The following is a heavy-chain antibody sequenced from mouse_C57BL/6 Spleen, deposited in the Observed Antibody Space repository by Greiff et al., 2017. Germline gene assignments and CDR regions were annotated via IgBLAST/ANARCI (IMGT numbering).Heavy chain of an antibody. J-gene: IGHJ3*01. V-gene: IGHV1-82*01. D-gene: IGHD4-1*01. CDR2: IYPGDGDT. CDR1: GYAFSSSW. Sequence: QVHVKQSGPELVKPGASVKISCKASGYAFSSSWMNWVKQRPGKGLEWIGRIYPGDGDTNYNGKFKGKATLTADKSSSTAYRQLSSLTSEDSAVYFCVNWGFAYWGQGTLVTVSA. CDR3: VNWGFAY.